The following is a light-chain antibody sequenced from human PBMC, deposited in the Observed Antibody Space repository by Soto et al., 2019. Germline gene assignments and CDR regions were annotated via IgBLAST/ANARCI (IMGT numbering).Light chain of an antibody. J-gene: IGKJ1*01. CDR1: QNINSDY. CDR2: GAS. CDR3: QQYSTAPLT. Sequence: EIILTQSPDTLSLSPGERATLSCRASQNINSDYFAWYQQKPGQAPRLLIYGASNRATGIPDRFSASGSGTDFTLTISRLEPEDFAVYYCQQYSTAPLTFGQGTKVDIK. V-gene: IGKV3-20*01.